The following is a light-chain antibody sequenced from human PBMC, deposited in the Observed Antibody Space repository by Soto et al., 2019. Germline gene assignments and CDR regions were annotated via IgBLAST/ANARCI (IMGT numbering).Light chain of an antibody. Sequence: ELVLTQSPGTPSLSPGERANLSCRASQSVSSNFLAWYQHKPGQAPRLLIYGAAVRATGIPDRFSGSGSGTDFTLTISRLEPEDYAVYYCQQYGGSPVTFGQGTKVDIK. CDR2: GAA. V-gene: IGKV3-20*01. CDR1: QSVSSNF. J-gene: IGKJ1*01. CDR3: QQYGGSPVT.